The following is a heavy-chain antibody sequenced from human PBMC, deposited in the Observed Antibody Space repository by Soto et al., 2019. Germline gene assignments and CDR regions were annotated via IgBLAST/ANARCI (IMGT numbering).Heavy chain of an antibody. Sequence: PSETLSLTCAVSGGSIISNNWWTLVRHSPGKGLEGIGEIHHSGSTNFNPSLESRITISVDKSKNQFSLNLKSVTAADTAVYYCATFRTDYYQTDPFDIWGQGTMVTVSS. CDR1: GGSIISNNW. CDR2: IHHSGST. V-gene: IGHV4-4*02. D-gene: IGHD3-22*01. J-gene: IGHJ3*02. CDR3: ATFRTDYYQTDPFDI.